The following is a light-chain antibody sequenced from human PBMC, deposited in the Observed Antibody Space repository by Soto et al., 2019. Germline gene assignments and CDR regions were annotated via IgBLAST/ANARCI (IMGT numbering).Light chain of an antibody. CDR2: DVS. V-gene: IGKV3-11*01. CDR3: QERSDWLT. J-gene: IGKJ4*01. Sequence: EIVLTQSPATLSLSPGERATLSCRASQSISSSLAWYQQKPGQAPRLLIRDVSTRATGIPARFSGSGSGTDFTLTISSLEPEDFAVYYCQERSDWLTFGGGTKVEIK. CDR1: QSISSS.